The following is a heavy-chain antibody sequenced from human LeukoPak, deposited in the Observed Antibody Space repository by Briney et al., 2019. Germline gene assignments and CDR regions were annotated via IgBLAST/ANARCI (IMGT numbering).Heavy chain of an antibody. Sequence: GGSLRLSCAASGFTFSSYAMHWVRQAPGKGLEWVSVIYSGGSTYYADSVKGRFSISRDNSKNTLYLQMNSLRAEDTAVYYCARSEDYDFWSGYHYYYYGMDVWGQGTTVTVSS. CDR1: GFTFSSYA. CDR2: IYSGGST. D-gene: IGHD3-3*01. CDR3: ARSEDYDFWSGYHYYYYGMDV. J-gene: IGHJ6*02. V-gene: IGHV3-53*01.